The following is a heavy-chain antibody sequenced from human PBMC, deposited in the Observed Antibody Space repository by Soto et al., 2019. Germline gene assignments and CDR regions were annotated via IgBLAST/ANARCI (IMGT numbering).Heavy chain of an antibody. J-gene: IGHJ3*02. CDR1: GFTFRSYG. Sequence: EVQLLESGGGLVQPGGSLRLSCAASGFTFRSYGMSWVRQAPGKGLEWVSTISGRGGSTYYADSVKGRFTISRDNSKNTLYLQMNSLRAEDTAVYYCARKGPPRDAFDIWGQGTMVTVSS. CDR2: ISGRGGST. V-gene: IGHV3-23*01. CDR3: ARKGPPRDAFDI.